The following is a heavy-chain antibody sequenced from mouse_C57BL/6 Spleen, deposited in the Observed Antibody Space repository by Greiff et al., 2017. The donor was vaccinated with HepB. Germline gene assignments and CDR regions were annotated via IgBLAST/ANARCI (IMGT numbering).Heavy chain of an antibody. CDR1: GFTFSDYG. CDR3: AREETGTFAY. Sequence: VQLKESGGGLVKPGGSLKLSCAASGFTFSDYGMHWVRQAPEKGLEWVAYISSGSSTIYYADTVKGRFTISRDNAKNTLFLQMTSLRSEDTAMYYCAREETGTFAYWGQGTLVTVSA. V-gene: IGHV5-17*01. J-gene: IGHJ3*01. D-gene: IGHD4-1*01. CDR2: ISSGSSTI.